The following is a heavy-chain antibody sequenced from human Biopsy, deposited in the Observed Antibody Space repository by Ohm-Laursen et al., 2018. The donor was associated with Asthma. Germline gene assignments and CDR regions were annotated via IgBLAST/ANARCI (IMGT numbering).Heavy chain of an antibody. J-gene: IGHJ6*02. CDR3: ARAVDYSHYYGIDV. CDR2: ISVYNGNT. Sequence: ASVKVSCKTPGYTFNSAGITWVRQAPGQGLEWMGWISVYNGNTKVAQKLQDRVTMITDTSTSTAYMELRSLRSDDTAAYFCARAVDYSHYYGIDVWGQGTTVTVS. D-gene: IGHD3-10*01. V-gene: IGHV1-18*01. CDR1: GYTFNSAG.